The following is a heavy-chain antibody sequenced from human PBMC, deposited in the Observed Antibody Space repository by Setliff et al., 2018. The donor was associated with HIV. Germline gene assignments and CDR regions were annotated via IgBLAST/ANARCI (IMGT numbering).Heavy chain of an antibody. D-gene: IGHD6-19*01. CDR3: ARETIRSGHPSEAGFDF. CDR2: LYYDGNT. V-gene: IGHV4-38-2*02. Sequence: ETLSLTCTVSAYSIRNGYYWGWIRQSPGKGLEWIGTLYYDGNTYYNPSLKSRVTMSVDTSKNLFSLNLNSVTAADTAVHYCARETIRSGHPSEAGFDFWGQGALGTVS. CDR1: AYSIRNGYY. J-gene: IGHJ4*02.